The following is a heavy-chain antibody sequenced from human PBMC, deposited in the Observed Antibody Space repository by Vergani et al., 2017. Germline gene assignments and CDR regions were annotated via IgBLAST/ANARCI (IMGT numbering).Heavy chain of an antibody. J-gene: IGHJ4*02. Sequence: EVELVQSGPEMRKPGESLKISCKGSEYSFGNYWIGWVRQMPGKGLEWMGIIYPADSDTRYSPSFQGQVTISADNSISTAFLQWDSLKASDTALYYCARHTTYTDSWGQGTLFTVSS. CDR1: EYSFGNYW. D-gene: IGHD1-1*01. CDR3: ARHTTYTDS. CDR2: IYPADSDT. V-gene: IGHV5-51*01.